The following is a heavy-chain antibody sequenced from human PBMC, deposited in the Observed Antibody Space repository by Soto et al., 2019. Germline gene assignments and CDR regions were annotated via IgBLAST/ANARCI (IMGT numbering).Heavy chain of an antibody. CDR3: ARAGLTTLELATSY. D-gene: IGHD5-12*01. V-gene: IGHV1-2*02. J-gene: IGHJ4*02. CDR2: INANSGVT. Sequence: ASVKVSCKASRYTFTDYYVHWVRQSPGQGLEWMGWINANSGVTKFPQKFQGRVIMTRDTSISTVYMELSRLTSDDTAVYYCARAGLTTLELATSYWGQGTQGTGS. CDR1: RYTFTDYY.